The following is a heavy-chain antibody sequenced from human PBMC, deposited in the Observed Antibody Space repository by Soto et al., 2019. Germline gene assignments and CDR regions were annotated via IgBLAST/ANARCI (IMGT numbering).Heavy chain of an antibody. D-gene: IGHD2-15*01. CDR3: ARVDCSGCSCYPYYFDY. V-gene: IGHV1-69*02. CDR2: IIPILGIA. J-gene: IGHJ4*02. CDR1: GGTFSSYT. Sequence: QVQLVQSGAEVKKPGSSVKVSCKASGGTFSSYTISWVRQAPGQGLEWMGRIIPILGIANYAQKFQGRVTITADKSTSTAYMELSSLRSEDTAVYYCARVDCSGCSCYPYYFDYWGQGTLVTVSS.